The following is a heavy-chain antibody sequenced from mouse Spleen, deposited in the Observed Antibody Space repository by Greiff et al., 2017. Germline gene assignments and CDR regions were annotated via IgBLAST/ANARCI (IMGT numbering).Heavy chain of an antibody. J-gene: IGHJ4*01. CDR2: INPNNGGT. Sequence: VQLKESGPELVKPGASVKMSCKASGFTFTDYNMHWVKQSHGKSLEWIGHINPNNGGTSSNQKFKGKATLTVNKSSSTAYMELHSLTSGDSAGYYCARDGNRCYAMDYWGQGTSVTVSS. D-gene: IGHD2-1*01. V-gene: IGHV1-22*01. CDR3: ARDGNRCYAMDY. CDR1: GFTFTDYN.